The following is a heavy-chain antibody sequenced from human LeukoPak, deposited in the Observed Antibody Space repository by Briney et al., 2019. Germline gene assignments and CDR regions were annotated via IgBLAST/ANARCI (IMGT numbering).Heavy chain of an antibody. CDR3: ARVQRSIAAAGIDY. J-gene: IGHJ4*02. CDR1: GFTFSSYW. V-gene: IGHV3-74*01. CDR2: INTDGSST. D-gene: IGHD6-13*01. Sequence: GGSLRLSCAASGFTFSSYWMHWVRQAPGKGLVWVSRINTDGSSTSYADSVKGRFTISRDNAKNTLYLQMNSLRAEDTAVYYCARVQRSIAAAGIDYWGQGTLVTVSS.